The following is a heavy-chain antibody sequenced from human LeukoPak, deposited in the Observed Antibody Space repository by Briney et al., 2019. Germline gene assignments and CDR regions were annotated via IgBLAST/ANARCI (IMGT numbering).Heavy chain of an antibody. V-gene: IGHV3-15*01. J-gene: IGHJ4*02. CDR1: GFTFAW. CDR3: TTGTGGFTFGY. Sequence: GGSLRLSCSASGFTFAWMSWVRQAPGKGLEWVGRIKSKTDGGTTDFAALVKGRFTISRDDSKNTVYLQMNGPKNEDTAVYYCTTGTGGFTFGYWGQGTLVTVSS. CDR2: IKSKTDGGTT. D-gene: IGHD1-26*01.